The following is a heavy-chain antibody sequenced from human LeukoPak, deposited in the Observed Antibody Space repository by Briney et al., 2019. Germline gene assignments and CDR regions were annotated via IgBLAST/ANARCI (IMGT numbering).Heavy chain of an antibody. V-gene: IGHV3-7*03. J-gene: IGHJ6*03. D-gene: IGHD6-13*01. CDR1: GFTFSSYW. CDR3: ARVVDSSSWYRSYYYYYYMDV. CDR2: IKQDGSEK. Sequence: GGSLRLSCAASGFTFSSYWMSWVRQAPGKGLEWVANIKQDGSEKYYVDSVKGRFTISRDNAKNSLYLQMNSLRAEDTALYYCARVVDSSSWYRSYYYYYYMDVWGKGTTVTVSS.